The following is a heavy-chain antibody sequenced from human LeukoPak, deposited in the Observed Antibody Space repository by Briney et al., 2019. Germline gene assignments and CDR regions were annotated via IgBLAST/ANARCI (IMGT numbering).Heavy chain of an antibody. CDR3: ARYPYSSGRGGFDP. CDR2: IYYSGST. CDR1: GGSISSYY. V-gene: IGHV4-59*08. J-gene: IGHJ5*02. D-gene: IGHD6-19*01. Sequence: SETLSLTCTVSGGSISSYYWSWIRQPPGKGLEWVGYIYYSGSTNYNPSLKSRVTISVDTSKNQFSLKLSSVTAAAAAVYYCARYPYSSGRGGFDPWGQGTLVTVSS.